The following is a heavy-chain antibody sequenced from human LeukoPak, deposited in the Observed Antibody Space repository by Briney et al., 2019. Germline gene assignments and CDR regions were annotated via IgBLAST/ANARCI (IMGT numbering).Heavy chain of an antibody. Sequence: ASVKVPCKASGYTFTSYDINWVRQATGQGLEWMGWMNPNSGNTGYAQKFQGRVTMTRNTSISTAYMELSSLRSEDTAVYYCARGHVQFTMVRGVKTHWFDPWGQGTLVTVSS. CDR3: ARGHVQFTMVRGVKTHWFDP. J-gene: IGHJ5*02. D-gene: IGHD3-10*01. V-gene: IGHV1-8*01. CDR2: MNPNSGNT. CDR1: GYTFTSYD.